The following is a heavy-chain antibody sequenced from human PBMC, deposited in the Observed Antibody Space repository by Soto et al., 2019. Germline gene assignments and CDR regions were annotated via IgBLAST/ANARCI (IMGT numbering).Heavy chain of an antibody. J-gene: IGHJ4*02. Sequence: GESLKISCKGSGHIFSNYWIGWVRQMPEKGLEWMGIIYPGDSDTRYSPSFQGQVTITVDKSINTAYLQWSRLKASDTAIYYCARQRLWGTSGYYYFENWGQGTLVTVSS. CDR1: GHIFSNYW. CDR3: ARQRLWGTSGYYYFEN. CDR2: IYPGDSDT. V-gene: IGHV5-51*01. D-gene: IGHD3-22*01.